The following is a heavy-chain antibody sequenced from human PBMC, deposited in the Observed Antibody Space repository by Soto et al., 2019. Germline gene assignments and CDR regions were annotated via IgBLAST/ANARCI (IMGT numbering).Heavy chain of an antibody. CDR1: GGAVSSGTYY. V-gene: IGHV4-61*01. CDR3: TRGPPRVQWFDP. Sequence: SETLSLTCTVSGGAVSSGTYYWSWIRQPPGKGLEWIGHIYFTGSTNYNPSLKSRVTMSLDTSRNQFSLKLSSVTAADTAVYYGTRGPPRVQWFDPWGLGTRVTVSS. CDR2: IYFTGST. J-gene: IGHJ5*02.